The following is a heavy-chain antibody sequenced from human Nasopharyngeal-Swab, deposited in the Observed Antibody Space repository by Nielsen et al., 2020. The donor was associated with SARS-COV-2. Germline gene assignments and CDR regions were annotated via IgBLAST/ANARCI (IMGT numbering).Heavy chain of an antibody. J-gene: IGHJ6*02. CDR2: IYYSGST. CDR3: ARFLGDSSGYYYGMDV. Sequence: SETLSLTRTVSGGSISSYYWSWIRQPPGKGLEWIGYIYYSGSTNYNPSLKSRVTISVDTSKNQFSLKLSHVTAADPAVYYCARFLGDSSGYYYGMDVWGQGTTVTVSS. V-gene: IGHV4-59*01. D-gene: IGHD3-22*01. CDR1: GGSISSYY.